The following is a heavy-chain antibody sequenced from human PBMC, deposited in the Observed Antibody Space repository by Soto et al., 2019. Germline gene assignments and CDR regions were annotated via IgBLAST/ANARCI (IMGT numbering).Heavy chain of an antibody. CDR3: ARDFDH. Sequence: QVQLVESGGGVVQPGRSLRLSCAASGFTFSSYAMHWVRQAPGKGLAWVAVISYDGSNKYYADSVKRRFTISREKSMNSLYRPMNNLGAAAITFYYSARDFDHWGQGTLVTVSS. CDR2: ISYDGSNK. V-gene: IGHV3-30*04. CDR1: GFTFSSYA. J-gene: IGHJ4*02.